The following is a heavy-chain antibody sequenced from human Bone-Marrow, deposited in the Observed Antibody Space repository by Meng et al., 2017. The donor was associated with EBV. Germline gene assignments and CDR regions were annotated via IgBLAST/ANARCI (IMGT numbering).Heavy chain of an antibody. CDR2: IYYSGST. CDR3: ARLGEYSGYDETAPWDRIVYKFYFDY. V-gene: IGHV4-39*01. CDR1: GGPISXSTYY. Sequence: QLQLQESGPGLVKPSXXLSLTCTVSGGPISXSTYYWGWIRQPPGKGLEWIGTIYYSGSTYYNPSLKSRVTISVDTSRNQFSLKLSSVTAADTAVYYCARLGEYSGYDETAPWDRIVYKFYFDYWGQGTLVTVSS. J-gene: IGHJ4*02. D-gene: IGHD5-12*01.